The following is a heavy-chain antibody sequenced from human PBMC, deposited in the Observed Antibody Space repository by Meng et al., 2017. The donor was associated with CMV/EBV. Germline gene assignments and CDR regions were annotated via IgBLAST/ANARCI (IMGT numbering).Heavy chain of an antibody. Sequence: GESLKISCAASGFTFSSYGMHWVRQAPGKGLEWVAFIRYDGSNKYYADSVKGRFTISRDNSKNTLYLQMNSLRAEDTAVYYCARKPGSGAIFGVGIRPPYYFDNWGQGALVTVSS. V-gene: IGHV3-30*02. D-gene: IGHD3-3*01. CDR1: GFTFSSYG. J-gene: IGHJ4*02. CDR3: ARKPGSGAIFGVGIRPPYYFDN. CDR2: IRYDGSNK.